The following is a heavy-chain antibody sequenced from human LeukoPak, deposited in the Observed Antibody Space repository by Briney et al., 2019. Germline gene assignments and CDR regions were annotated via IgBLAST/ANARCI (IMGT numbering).Heavy chain of an antibody. CDR1: GFTFANHP. D-gene: IGHD3/OR15-3a*01. Sequence: GGSLRLSCAASGFTFANHPMHWVRQTSGKRLEYVSAISPSGDRTWYADSVKGRFTISRDNSKNTMYLQMGSLRPEDMGVYYCARAFRPASDPHDFYDFWGRGTTVTVSS. J-gene: IGHJ3*01. CDR2: ISPSGDRT. CDR3: ARAFRPASDPHDFYDF. V-gene: IGHV3-64*02.